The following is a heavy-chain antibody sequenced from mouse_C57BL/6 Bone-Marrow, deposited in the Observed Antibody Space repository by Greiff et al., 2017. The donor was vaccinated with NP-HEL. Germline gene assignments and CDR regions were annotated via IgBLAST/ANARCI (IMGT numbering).Heavy chain of an antibody. V-gene: IGHV5-17*01. CDR3: ARPLYYGSLYAMDY. Sequence: DVMLVESGGGLVKPGGSLKLSCAASGFTFSDYGMHWVRQAPEKGLEWVAYISSGSSTIYYADTVKGRFTISRDNAKNTLCLQMTSLRSEDTAMYYCARPLYYGSLYAMDYWGQGTSVTVSS. D-gene: IGHD1-1*01. CDR2: ISSGSSTI. CDR1: GFTFSDYG. J-gene: IGHJ4*01.